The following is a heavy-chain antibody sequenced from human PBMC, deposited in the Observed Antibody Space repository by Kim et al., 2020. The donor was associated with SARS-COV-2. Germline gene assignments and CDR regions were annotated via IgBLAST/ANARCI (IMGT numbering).Heavy chain of an antibody. J-gene: IGHJ4*02. CDR2: ISAYNGNT. CDR1: GYTFTSYG. Sequence: ASVKVSCKASGYTFTSYGISWVRQAPGQGLEWMGWISAYNGNTNYAQKFQSRVNMTTDTSTRTAYMELRSLRSDDTAVYYCARDLFSAEIDYLGQGTLVPVCS. CDR3: ARDLFSAEIDY. V-gene: IGHV1-18*01.